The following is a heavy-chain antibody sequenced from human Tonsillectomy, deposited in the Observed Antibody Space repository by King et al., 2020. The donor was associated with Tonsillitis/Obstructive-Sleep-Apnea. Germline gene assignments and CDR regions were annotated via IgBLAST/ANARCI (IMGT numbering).Heavy chain of an antibody. CDR3: ATFPSLYHDGSGSSGLRY. CDR1: GYTFTTYY. Sequence: VQLVQSGAEVKRPGASVKVSCKASGYTFTTYYMHWVRQAPGQGLEWMGIINPSGGSTNYAQKFRGRVTMTTDTSTSTGQLELRSLRSEDTAVYFCATFPSLYHDGSGSSGLRYWGQGTLVTVSS. CDR2: INPSGGST. J-gene: IGHJ4*02. D-gene: IGHD3-10*01. V-gene: IGHV1-46*01.